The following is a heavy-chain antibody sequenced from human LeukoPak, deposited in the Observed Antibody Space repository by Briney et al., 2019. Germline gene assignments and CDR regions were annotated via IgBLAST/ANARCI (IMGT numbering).Heavy chain of an antibody. CDR3: SRGFPFCGADCFSGVFDI. D-gene: IGHD2-21*02. CDR2: ISDINSGNT. J-gene: IGHJ3*02. CDR1: GYTFSSYG. V-gene: IGHV1-18*01. Sequence: ASVKVSCKASGYTFSSYGINWVRQAPGQGLEWMGWISDINSGNTRCAQNFQGRLTMTTDTSTTTAYMELRSLRSDDTAVYHCSRGFPFCGADCFSGVFDIWGQGTMVTVS.